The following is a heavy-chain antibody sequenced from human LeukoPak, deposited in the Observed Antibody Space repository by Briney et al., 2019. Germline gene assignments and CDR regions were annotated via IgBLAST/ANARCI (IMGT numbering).Heavy chain of an antibody. V-gene: IGHV3-30*18. J-gene: IGHJ6*03. CDR2: ISYDGSNK. Sequence: GGSLRLSCAASGFTFSSYGMHWVRQAPGKGLEWVAVISYDGSNKYYADSVKGRFTISRDNSKNTLYLQMNSLRAEDTAVYYCAKDLERTALSTDSDYYYYMDVWGKGTTVTVSS. D-gene: IGHD2-15*01. CDR3: AKDLERTALSTDSDYYYYMDV. CDR1: GFTFSSYG.